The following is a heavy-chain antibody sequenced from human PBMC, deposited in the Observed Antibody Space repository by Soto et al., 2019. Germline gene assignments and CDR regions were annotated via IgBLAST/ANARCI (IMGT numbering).Heavy chain of an antibody. V-gene: IGHV3-23*05. CDR3: ARGGADHYNYGMDV. Sequence: QLSESGGGLVQPWGSLTLSCAASGFTLPTYAMTWDRQPPGKGLEWVSSMNGAATSTSYADSVKGRFTTSRDTSKNTVYLQMNALRPEDTAVYYCARGGADHYNYGMDVWGQGTTVVVSS. J-gene: IGHJ6*02. CDR1: GFTLPTYA. D-gene: IGHD3-10*01. CDR2: MNGAATST.